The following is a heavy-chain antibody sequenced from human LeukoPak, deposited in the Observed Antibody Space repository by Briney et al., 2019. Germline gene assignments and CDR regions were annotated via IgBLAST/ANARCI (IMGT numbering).Heavy chain of an antibody. CDR2: INPNSGGT. J-gene: IGHJ4*02. CDR1: GYTFTGYY. CDR3: AREVEDYYVSSGCYFDY. Sequence: ASVKVSCKASGYTFTGYYMHWVRQAPGQGLEWMGWINPNSGGTNYAQKFQGRVTMTRDTSISTAYMELSRLRSDDTAVYYCAREVEDYYVSSGCYFDYWGQGTLVTVSS. D-gene: IGHD3-22*01. V-gene: IGHV1-2*02.